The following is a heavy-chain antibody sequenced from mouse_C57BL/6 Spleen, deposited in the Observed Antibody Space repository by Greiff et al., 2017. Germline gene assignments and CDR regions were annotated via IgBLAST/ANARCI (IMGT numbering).Heavy chain of an antibody. V-gene: IGHV1-61*01. CDR3: ARTTEAMDY. D-gene: IGHD1-1*01. CDR2: IYPSDSET. J-gene: IGHJ4*01. Sequence: VQLQQPGAELVRPGSSVKLSCKASGYTFTSYWMDWVKQRPGQGLEWIGNIYPSDSETHYNQKFKDKATLTVDKSSSTAYLQLSSLTSEDSAVYCCARTTEAMDYWGQGTSVTVS. CDR1: GYTFTSYW.